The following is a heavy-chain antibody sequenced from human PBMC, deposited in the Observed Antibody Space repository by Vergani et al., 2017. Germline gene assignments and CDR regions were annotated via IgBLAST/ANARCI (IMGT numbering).Heavy chain of an antibody. CDR3: ARDFGSRDYYDSSGYYYESLGFDY. CDR1: GYTFTSYA. J-gene: IGHJ4*02. V-gene: IGHV1-3*01. CDR2: INAGNGNT. D-gene: IGHD3-22*01. Sequence: QVQLVQSGAEVKKPGASVKVSCKASGYTFTSYAMHWVRQAPGQRLEWMGWINAGNGNTKYSQKFQGRVTITRDTSASTAYMELSSLRSEDTAVYYCARDFGSRDYYDSSGYYYESLGFDYWGQGTLVTVSS.